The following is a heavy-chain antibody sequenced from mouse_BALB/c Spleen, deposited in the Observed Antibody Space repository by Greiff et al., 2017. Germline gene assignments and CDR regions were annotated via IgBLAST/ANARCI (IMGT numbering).Heavy chain of an antibody. CDR3: ARHTDTKKVVWFAY. D-gene: IGHD1-3*01. V-gene: IGHV5-9-3*01. J-gene: IGHJ3*01. Sequence: EVMLVESGGGLVKPGGSLKLSCAASGFTFSSYAMSWVRQTPEKRLEWVATISSGGSYTYYPDSVKGRFTISRDNAKNTLYLQMSSLRSEDTAMYYCARHTDTKKVVWFAYWGQGTLVTVSA. CDR1: GFTFSSYA. CDR2: ISSGGSYT.